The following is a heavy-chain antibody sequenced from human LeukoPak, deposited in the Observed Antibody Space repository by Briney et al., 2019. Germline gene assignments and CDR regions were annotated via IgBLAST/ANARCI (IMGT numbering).Heavy chain of an antibody. CDR2: ISGSDGST. V-gene: IGHV3-23*01. CDR3: ARFTPQGYGWGGYNRFDP. D-gene: IGHD3-16*01. CDR1: GFTFNTYG. Sequence: PGGTLRLSCAVSGFTFNTYGMTWVRQAPGKGLEWVSGISGSDGSTYHADSVKGRFTISRDNAKNSLYLQMNSLRAEDTAVYYCARFTPQGYGWGGYNRFDPWGQGTLVTVSS. J-gene: IGHJ5*02.